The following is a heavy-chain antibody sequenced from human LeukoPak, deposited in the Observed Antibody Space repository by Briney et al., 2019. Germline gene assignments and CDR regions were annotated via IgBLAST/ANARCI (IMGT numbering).Heavy chain of an antibody. CDR2: INHSGRA. CDR3: ARARSLTVRLFDD. J-gene: IGHJ4*02. Sequence: PSETLSLTCTVSGGPIGSSNYYWGWIRQPPGKGLEWVGNINHSGRANYNPSLKSRVLISVDMSTNQFSLKLTSVTAADTAVYYCARARSLTVRLFDDWGQGSLVTVSS. CDR1: GGPIGSSNYY. D-gene: IGHD6-6*01. V-gene: IGHV4-39*07.